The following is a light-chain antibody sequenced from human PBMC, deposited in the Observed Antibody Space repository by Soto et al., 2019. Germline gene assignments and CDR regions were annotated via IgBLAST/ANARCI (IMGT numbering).Light chain of an antibody. CDR1: RRFASSD. CDR2: AAS. CDR3: QHYDSSPPYT. V-gene: IGKV3-20*01. J-gene: IGKJ2*01. Sequence: EILLPQAPVTLSVPPGERATLSCRSSRRFASSDFGWNQQNPGQAHRLLIYAASTRATGIPDRFSGSGSATDFTLTISRLEPEESAVYDCQHYDSSPPYTCDPGPKLEIK.